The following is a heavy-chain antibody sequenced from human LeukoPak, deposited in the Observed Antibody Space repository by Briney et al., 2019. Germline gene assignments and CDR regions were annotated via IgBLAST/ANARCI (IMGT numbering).Heavy chain of an antibody. J-gene: IGHJ4*02. CDR3: ARGGRYGSGSHFDY. V-gene: IGHV1-18*01. Sequence: ASVEVSCKTSGYTFTSYGVSWVRQAPGQGLEWMGWISAYNGNTDYPQRLQGRVTMTTDTSTSTAYMELSSLRSEDTAVYYCARGGRYGSGSHFDYWGQGTLVTVSS. D-gene: IGHD3-10*01. CDR2: ISAYNGNT. CDR1: GYTFTSYG.